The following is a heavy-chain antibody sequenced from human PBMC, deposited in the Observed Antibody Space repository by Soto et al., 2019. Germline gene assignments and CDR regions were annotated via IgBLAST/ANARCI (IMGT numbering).Heavy chain of an antibody. CDR3: ARGGSYWARRHYFDS. CDR2: VTPRNGDT. CDR1: GYTFTSYD. D-gene: IGHD2-8*02. V-gene: IGHV1-8*02. Sequence: QVQLVQSGAEMKKPGASVKVSCKASGYTFTSYDINWVRQAAGQGPEWMRSVTPRNGDTAFAQKYQGRVTVTSNTSMSTVYMELSNLRSDDTAVYYCARGGSYWARRHYFDSWGQGTLVTVSS. J-gene: IGHJ4*02.